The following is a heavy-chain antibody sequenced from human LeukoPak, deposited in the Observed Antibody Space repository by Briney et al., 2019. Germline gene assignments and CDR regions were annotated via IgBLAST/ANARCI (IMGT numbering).Heavy chain of an antibody. Sequence: GGSLRLSCAASGFTFSSYAMSWVRQAPGKGLEWVSAISGSGGSTYYADSVKGRFTISRDNSKNTLYLQMNSLRAEDTAVYYCAKVLKQGIVVVTVNAFDIWGQGTMVTVSS. D-gene: IGHD3-22*01. J-gene: IGHJ3*02. CDR2: ISGSGGST. CDR1: GFTFSSYA. CDR3: AKVLKQGIVVVTVNAFDI. V-gene: IGHV3-23*01.